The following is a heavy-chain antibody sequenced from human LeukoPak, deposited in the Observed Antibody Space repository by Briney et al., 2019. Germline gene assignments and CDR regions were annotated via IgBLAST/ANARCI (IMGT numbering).Heavy chain of an antibody. J-gene: IGHJ4*02. CDR3: ARMYYDFWSGYQLHFDY. CDR2: IKQDGSEK. D-gene: IGHD3-3*01. Sequence: GGSLRLSCAASGFTFSSYWMSWVRQAPGKGLEWVANIKQDGSEKYYADSVKGRFTISRDNGKNSLDLQMNSLRAEDTAVYYCARMYYDFWSGYQLHFDYWGQGTLVTVSS. V-gene: IGHV3-7*01. CDR1: GFTFSSYW.